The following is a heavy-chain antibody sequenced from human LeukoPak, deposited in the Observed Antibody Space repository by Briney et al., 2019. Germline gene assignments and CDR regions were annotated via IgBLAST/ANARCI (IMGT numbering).Heavy chain of an antibody. V-gene: IGHV3-30*18. CDR3: AKDGGAPDYGDPLYYFDY. D-gene: IGHD4-17*01. CDR1: GFTFSSYG. Sequence: GRSLRLSCAASGFTFSSYGMHWVRQAPGKGLEWVAVISYDGSNTYYADSVKGRFTISRDNSKNTLYLQMNSLRAADTAVYYCAKDGGAPDYGDPLYYFDYWGQGTLVTVSS. CDR2: ISYDGSNT. J-gene: IGHJ4*02.